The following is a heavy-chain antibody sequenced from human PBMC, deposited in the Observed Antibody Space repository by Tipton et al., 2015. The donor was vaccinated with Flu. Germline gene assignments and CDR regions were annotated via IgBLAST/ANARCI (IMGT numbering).Heavy chain of an antibody. CDR1: GYTFTSYD. J-gene: IGHJ6*02. CDR3: ARGMGSSYSYYGMDV. D-gene: IGHD3-10*01. Sequence: QLVQSGAEVKKPGASVKVSCKASGYTFTSYDINWVRQATGQGLEWMGWMNPNSGNTGYAQKFQGRVTMTRNTSISTAYMELSSRRSEDTAVDYGARGMGSSYSYYGMDVWGQGTTVTVSS. V-gene: IGHV1-8*01. CDR2: MNPNSGNT.